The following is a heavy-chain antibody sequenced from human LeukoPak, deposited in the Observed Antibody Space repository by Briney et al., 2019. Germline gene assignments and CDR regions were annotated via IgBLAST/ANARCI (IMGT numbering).Heavy chain of an antibody. CDR1: GGSFSGYY. CDR2: INHSGST. D-gene: IGHD3-10*01. Sequence: SETLSLTCAVYGGSFSGYYWSWIRQPPGKGLEWIGEINHSGSTNYNPSLKSRVTISVDTSKNQFSLKLSSVTAADTAVCYCARGRTGVTMVRGVRVVRWFDPWGQGTLVTVSS. V-gene: IGHV4-34*01. J-gene: IGHJ5*02. CDR3: ARGRTGVTMVRGVRVVRWFDP.